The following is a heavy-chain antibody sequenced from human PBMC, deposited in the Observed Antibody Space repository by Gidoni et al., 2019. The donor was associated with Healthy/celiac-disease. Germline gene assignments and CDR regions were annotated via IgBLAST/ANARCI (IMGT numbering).Heavy chain of an antibody. CDR1: GGSISSGDYY. V-gene: IGHV4-30-4*01. CDR2: IYYSGSA. J-gene: IGHJ4*02. Sequence: QVQLQESGPGLVKPSQTLSLTCTFSGGSISSGDYYWSWIRQPPGKGLEWIGYIYYSGSAYYNPSLKSRVTISVDTSKNQFSLKLSSVTAADTAVYYCAREVRGVIITPYFDYWGQGTLVTVSS. CDR3: AREVRGVIITPYFDY. D-gene: IGHD3-10*01.